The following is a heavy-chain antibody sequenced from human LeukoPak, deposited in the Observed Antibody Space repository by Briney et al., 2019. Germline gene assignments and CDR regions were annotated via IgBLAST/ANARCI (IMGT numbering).Heavy chain of an antibody. J-gene: IGHJ6*02. CDR3: ARGSWYYYGMDV. CDR1: GFTVSSNY. V-gene: IGHV3-66*01. CDR2: IYSGGST. Sequence: PGGSLRLSCAASGFTVSSNYMSWVRQAPGKGLEWVSVIYSGGSTFYTDSVKGRFTISRDNSKNTLYLQMNSLRAEDTAVYYCARGSWYYYGMDVWGQGTTVTVSS.